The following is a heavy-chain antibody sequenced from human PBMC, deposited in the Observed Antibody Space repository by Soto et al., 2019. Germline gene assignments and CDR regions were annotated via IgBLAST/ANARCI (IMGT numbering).Heavy chain of an antibody. CDR2: IYDGGST. D-gene: IGHD7-27*01. V-gene: IGHV4-30-4*08. CDR3: TRGLSGDKVDY. CDR1: GCSISSSSFY. Sequence: SETLSLTCTLSGCSISSSSFYWGWIRQPPGKGLEWIGNIYDGGSTYYNPPLKSRLTISLDTSKNQFSLNLSSVTAADTAVYYCTRGLSGDKVDYWGQGTLVTVSS. J-gene: IGHJ4*02.